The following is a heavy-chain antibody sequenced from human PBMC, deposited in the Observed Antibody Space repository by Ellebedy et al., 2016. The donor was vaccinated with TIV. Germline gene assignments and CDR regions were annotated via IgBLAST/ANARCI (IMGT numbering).Heavy chain of an antibody. CDR3: ARGRGWNYFDY. CDR2: IKEDGSEK. Sequence: GESLKISXAASGFTFSGYWISWVRQAPGKGLEWVANIKEDGSEKYYVDSVKGRFTISRDNAKNSLYLQMNSLRAEDTAVYFCARGRGWNYFDYWGQGTLVTVSS. D-gene: IGHD3-10*01. J-gene: IGHJ4*02. V-gene: IGHV3-7*02. CDR1: GFTFSGYW.